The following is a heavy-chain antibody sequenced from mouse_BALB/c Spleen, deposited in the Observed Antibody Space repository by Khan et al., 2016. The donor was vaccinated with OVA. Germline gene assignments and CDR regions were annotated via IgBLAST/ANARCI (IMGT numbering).Heavy chain of an antibody. D-gene: IGHD1-1*02. V-gene: IGHV1-85*01. CDR2: IFPGDDST. CDR1: GYTFTSYD. J-gene: IGHJ1*01. CDR3: ARHYYGGNLYWYFDV. Sequence: VQLQESGAELVKPGASVKLSCKASGYTFTSYDINWVRQRPEQGLEWIGWIFPGDDSTKYNEKFKGKATLTTDKSSSPAYMQLSRLTSEDSAVYCCARHYYGGNLYWYFDVWGAGTTVTVSS.